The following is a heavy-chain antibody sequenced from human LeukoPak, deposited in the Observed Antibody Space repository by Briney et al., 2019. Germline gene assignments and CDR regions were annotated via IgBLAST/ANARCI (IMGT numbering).Heavy chain of an antibody. CDR3: ARDRAGGLNDAFDI. CDR1: GYSINSGYY. CDR2: IYHSGST. Sequence: SETLSLTCTVSGYSINSGYYWGWIRQPPGKGLEWIAIIYHSGSTYYNPSLKSRVTISVDTSKNQVSLKLSSVTAADTAVYYCARDRAGGLNDAFDIWGQGTMVTVSS. V-gene: IGHV4-38-2*02. D-gene: IGHD2-15*01. J-gene: IGHJ3*02.